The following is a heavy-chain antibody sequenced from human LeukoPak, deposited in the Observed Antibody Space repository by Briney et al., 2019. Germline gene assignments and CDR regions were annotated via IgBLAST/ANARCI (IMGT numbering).Heavy chain of an antibody. CDR2: IKQDGSEK. Sequence: GGSLRLSCAASGFTFSSYWMSWVRQAPGKGLEWVANIKQDGSEKYYVDSVKGRFTIPRDNAKSSLHLQMNSLRAEDTAVYYCVRGGDYGTFDYWGQGALVIVSS. J-gene: IGHJ4*02. CDR3: VRGGDYGTFDY. V-gene: IGHV3-7*01. D-gene: IGHD4-17*01. CDR1: GFTFSSYW.